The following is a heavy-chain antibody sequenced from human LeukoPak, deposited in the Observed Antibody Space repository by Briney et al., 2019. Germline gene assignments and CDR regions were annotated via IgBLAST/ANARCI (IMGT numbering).Heavy chain of an antibody. J-gene: IGHJ6*03. D-gene: IGHD2-2*02. CDR2: IYYSGST. V-gene: IGHV4-31*03. CDR1: GCSNSSGGYY. CDR3: ARAGLYCSSTSCYTSGYYMDV. Sequence: SQTLSLTCTVSGCSNSSGGYYWSCIRQHPGKGLEWLGYIYYSGSTYYNPSLKSRVTISVDTSKNQFSLKLSSVTAADTAVYYCARAGLYCSSTSCYTSGYYMDVWGKGTTVTVSS.